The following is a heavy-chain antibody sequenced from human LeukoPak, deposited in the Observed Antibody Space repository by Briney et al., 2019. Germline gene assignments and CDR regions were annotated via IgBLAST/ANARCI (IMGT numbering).Heavy chain of an antibody. CDR1: GGSISSYY. CDR2: IYYSGST. D-gene: IGHD2-2*01. V-gene: IGHV4-59*08. CDR3: ATSYCTSTSCARGYFDY. Sequence: SETLSLTCTVSGGSISSYYWSWIRQPPGKGLEWIGYIYYSGSTNYNPSLKSRVTISVDTSKNQFYLNLSSVTAADTAVYYCATSYCTSTSCARGYFDYWGQGTLVTVSS. J-gene: IGHJ4*02.